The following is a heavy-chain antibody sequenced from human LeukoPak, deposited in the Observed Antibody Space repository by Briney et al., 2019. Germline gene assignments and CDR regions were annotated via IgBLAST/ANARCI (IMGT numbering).Heavy chain of an antibody. CDR1: GFTVSSNY. V-gene: IGHV3-66*01. CDR2: IYSGGST. J-gene: IGHJ3*02. Sequence: GGSLRLSCAASGFTVSSNYMSWVRQAPGKGLEWVSVIYSGGSTYYADSVKGRFTISRDNSKNTLYLQMNSLRAGDTAVYYCAREVLDAFDIWGQGTMVTVSS. CDR3: AREVLDAFDI.